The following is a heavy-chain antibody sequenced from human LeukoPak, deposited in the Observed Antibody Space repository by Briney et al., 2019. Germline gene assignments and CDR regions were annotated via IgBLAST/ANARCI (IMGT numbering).Heavy chain of an antibody. CDR3: ARDPGSYYDYVWGSYRLKYFDY. V-gene: IGHV3-74*01. CDR1: GITFSSYW. D-gene: IGHD3-16*02. J-gene: IGHJ4*02. CDR2: INSDESRT. Sequence: GGSLRLSCAASGITFSSYWMHWVRQAPGEGLVWVSRINSDESRTTYADSVKGRFTISRDNAKNSLYLQMNSLRAEDTAVYYCARDPGSYYDYVWGSYRLKYFDYWGQGTLVTVSS.